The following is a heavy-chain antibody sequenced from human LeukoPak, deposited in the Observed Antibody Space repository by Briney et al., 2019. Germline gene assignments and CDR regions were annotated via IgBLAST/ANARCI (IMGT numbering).Heavy chain of an antibody. V-gene: IGHV3-23*01. CDR2: IRGSGVST. D-gene: IGHD5-12*01. Sequence: PGGTLRLSCEASGFTFKNYDMTWVRQAPGKGLEWVSGIRGSGVSTSYADSVKGRFTISRDNSKNTLYLQMNSLRAEDTAVYYCARGPSGYHNTGGQGTLVTVSS. CDR3: ARGPSGYHNT. J-gene: IGHJ4*02. CDR1: GFTFKNYD.